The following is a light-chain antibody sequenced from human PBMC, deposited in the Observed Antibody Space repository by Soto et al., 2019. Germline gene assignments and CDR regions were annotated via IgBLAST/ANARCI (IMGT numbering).Light chain of an antibody. CDR1: QSVSRN. J-gene: IGKJ1*01. CDR3: QQYNNWPPWT. Sequence: EILLTQSPATLSVSLGERVTLSCRASQSVSRNLAWYQQKPDQAPRLLIYGASTRATGIPARFSGSGSGTEFTLTISSLQSEDFAVYYCQQYNNWPPWTFGPGTKVDIK. V-gene: IGKV3-15*01. CDR2: GAS.